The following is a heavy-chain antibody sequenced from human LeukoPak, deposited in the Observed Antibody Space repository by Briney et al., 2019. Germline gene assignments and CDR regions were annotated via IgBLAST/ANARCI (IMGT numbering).Heavy chain of an antibody. Sequence: GGPLSPSCAPPGFTFISYWLSWVRQLPGKGLGWVANIKQDGSEKYYVDSVKGRFTISRDNAKNSLYLQMNSLRAEDTAVYYCASTYGDRYYFDYWSQGTLVTVSS. D-gene: IGHD4-17*01. V-gene: IGHV3-7*01. J-gene: IGHJ4*02. CDR3: ASTYGDRYYFDY. CDR1: GFTFISYW. CDR2: IKQDGSEK.